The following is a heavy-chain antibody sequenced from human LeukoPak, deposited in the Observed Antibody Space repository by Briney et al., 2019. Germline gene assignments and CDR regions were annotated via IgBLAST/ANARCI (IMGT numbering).Heavy chain of an antibody. CDR1: GFTFSSYA. CDR2: ISGSDGST. Sequence: PGGSLRLSCAASGFTFSSYAMSWVRQAPGKGLEWVSAISGSDGSTYYADSVKGRFTISRDNSKNTLYLQMNSLRAEDTAVYYCAKRPYCSSTSCYFFDYWGQGTLVTVSS. V-gene: IGHV3-23*01. D-gene: IGHD2-2*01. CDR3: AKRPYCSSTSCYFFDY. J-gene: IGHJ4*02.